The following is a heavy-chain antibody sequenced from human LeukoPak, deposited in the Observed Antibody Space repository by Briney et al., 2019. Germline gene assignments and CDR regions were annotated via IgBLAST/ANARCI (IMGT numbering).Heavy chain of an antibody. CDR2: IYYSGST. Sequence: SETLSLTCTVSGGSISSSSYYWGWIRQPPGKGLEWIGSIYYSGSTYYNPSLKSRVTISVDTSKNQFSLKLSSVTAADTAVYYCARHEQAVAGTGGDYWGQGTLVTVSS. V-gene: IGHV4-39*01. D-gene: IGHD6-19*01. J-gene: IGHJ4*02. CDR3: ARHEQAVAGTGGDY. CDR1: GGSISSSSYY.